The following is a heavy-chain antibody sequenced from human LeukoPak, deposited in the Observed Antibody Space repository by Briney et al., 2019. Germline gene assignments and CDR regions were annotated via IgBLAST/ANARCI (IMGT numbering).Heavy chain of an antibody. CDR2: ISYNGSHT. CDR3: ARDPSG. J-gene: IGHJ4*02. V-gene: IGHV3-30*04. Sequence: GGSLRLSCAASGLTFNTFALHWVRQAPGKGLEWLAVISYNGSHTYYADSVRGRFTISRDNSKDTLYLQMNSLRAEDTAVYYCARDPSGWGQGTLVTVSS. CDR1: GLTFNTFA.